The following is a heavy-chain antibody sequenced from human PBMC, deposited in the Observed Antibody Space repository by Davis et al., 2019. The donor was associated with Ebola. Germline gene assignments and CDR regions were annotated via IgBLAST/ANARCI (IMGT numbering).Heavy chain of an antibody. CDR3: AKDYLDY. J-gene: IGHJ4*02. Sequence: GESLKISCSASGVTFRSSIMSWVRQAPGKGLEWVAVISYDGSNKYYADSVKGRFTISRDNSKNTLYLQMNSLRAEDTAVYYCAKDYLDYWGQGTLVTVSS. CDR2: ISYDGSNK. CDR1: GVTFRSSI. V-gene: IGHV3-30*18.